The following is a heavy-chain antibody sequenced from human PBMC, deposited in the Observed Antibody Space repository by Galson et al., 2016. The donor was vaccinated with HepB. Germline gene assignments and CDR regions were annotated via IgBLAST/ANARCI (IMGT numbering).Heavy chain of an antibody. CDR1: GFPFSNYW. D-gene: IGHD6-13*01. CDR3: TRVHREGIAAAGLQI. J-gene: IGHJ4*02. CDR2: SHSAGSST. Sequence: SLRLSCAASGFPFSNYWMHWVRQAPGKGPVWVSRSHSAGSSTTYADSVKGRFTISRDNAKNTLYLQMNSLRAEDTALYYCTRVHREGIAAAGLQIWGQGTLVIVSS. V-gene: IGHV3-74*01.